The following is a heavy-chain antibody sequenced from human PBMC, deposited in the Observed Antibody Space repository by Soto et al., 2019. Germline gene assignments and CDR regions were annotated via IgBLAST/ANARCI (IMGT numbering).Heavy chain of an antibody. D-gene: IGHD6-13*01. J-gene: IGHJ5*02. V-gene: IGHV3-23*01. CDR2: ITTTGRNT. CDR1: GFTFISYG. CDR3: ARGEAAAGTEWFDA. Sequence: SLRLSCAASGFTFISYGMTWVRQAPGKGLEWVSGITTTGRNTYYAESVKGRFTISRDNSKNVVYLQMNSLRAEDTAVYYCARGEAAAGTEWFDAWGQGTLVTVSS.